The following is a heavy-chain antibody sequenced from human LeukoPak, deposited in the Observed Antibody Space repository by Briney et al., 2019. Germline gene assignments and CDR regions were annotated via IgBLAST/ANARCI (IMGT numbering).Heavy chain of an antibody. CDR3: ARDLGQFADILTGYYSPAGY. CDR2: IWYDGSNK. J-gene: IGHJ4*02. CDR1: GFTFSSYG. D-gene: IGHD3-9*01. V-gene: IGHV3-33*01. Sequence: GRSLRLSCAVSGFTFSSYGMHWVRQAPGKGLEWVAVIWYDGSNKYYADSVKGRFTISRDNSKNTLYLQMNSLRAEDTAVYYCARDLGQFADILTGYYSPAGYWGQGTLVTVSS.